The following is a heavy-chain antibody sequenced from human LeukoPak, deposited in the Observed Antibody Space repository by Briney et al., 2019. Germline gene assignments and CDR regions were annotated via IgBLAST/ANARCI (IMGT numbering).Heavy chain of an antibody. CDR3: ARSSQNYFDY. CDR2: IIPIFGTA. CDR1: GYTFTSYD. V-gene: IGHV1-69*05. J-gene: IGHJ4*02. Sequence: EASVKVSCKASGYTFTSYDINWVRQAPGQGLEWMGGIIPIFGTANYAQKFQGRVTITTDESTSTAYMELSSLRSEDTAVYYCARSSQNYFDYWGQGTLVTVSS.